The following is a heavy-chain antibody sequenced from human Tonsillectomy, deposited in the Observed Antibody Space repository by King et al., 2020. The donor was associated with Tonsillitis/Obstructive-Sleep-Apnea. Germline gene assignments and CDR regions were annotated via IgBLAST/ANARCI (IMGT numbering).Heavy chain of an antibody. Sequence: VQLQQWGAGLLKPSETLSLTCAVYGGSFSGYYWSWIRQPPGKGLEWIGEINHSGSTNYNPSLKSRVTTSVDTSKNQFSLKLSSVTAADTAVYYCARGRGVRTLDYWGQGTLVTVSS. V-gene: IGHV4-34*01. J-gene: IGHJ4*02. CDR1: GGSFSGYY. CDR2: INHSGST. CDR3: ARGRGVRTLDY. D-gene: IGHD3-10*01.